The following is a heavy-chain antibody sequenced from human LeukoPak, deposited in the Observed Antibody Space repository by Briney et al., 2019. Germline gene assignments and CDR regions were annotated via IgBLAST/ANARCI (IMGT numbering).Heavy chain of an antibody. V-gene: IGHV4-30-4*08. D-gene: IGHD6-13*01. CDR1: GGSISSGDYY. CDR3: ARKIAAAGSFDY. J-gene: IGHJ4*02. CDR2: IYYSGST. Sequence: SQTLSLTCTVSGGSISSGDYYWSWIRQPPGKGLEWIGYIYYSGSTYYNPSLKSRATISVDTSKNQFSLKLSSVTAAGTAVYYCARKIAAAGSFDYWGQGTLVTVSS.